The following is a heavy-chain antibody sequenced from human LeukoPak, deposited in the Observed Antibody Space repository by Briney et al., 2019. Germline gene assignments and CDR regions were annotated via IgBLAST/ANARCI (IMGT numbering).Heavy chain of an antibody. Sequence: GGSLRLSCAASGFTFNSYAMHWVRQAPGKGLEWVAVILYDGSNKYYADSVKGRFTISRDNSKNTLYLQMNSLRAEDTAVYYCARDFSRGSYKGRDYYMDVWGKGTTVTISS. J-gene: IGHJ6*03. CDR2: ILYDGSNK. D-gene: IGHD1-26*01. CDR3: ARDFSRGSYKGRDYYMDV. V-gene: IGHV3-30*03. CDR1: GFTFNSYA.